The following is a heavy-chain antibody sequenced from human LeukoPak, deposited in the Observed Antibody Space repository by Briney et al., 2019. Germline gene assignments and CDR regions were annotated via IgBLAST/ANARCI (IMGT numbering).Heavy chain of an antibody. CDR1: GFTFSSYL. D-gene: IGHD3-9*01. J-gene: IGHJ4*02. CDR3: AKRGVYYDILTGQFEY. Sequence: GGSLRLSCAASGFTFSSYLMNWVRQAPGKGLEWVSGISGSGGSTYYAESVKGRFTISRDNSKNTLYLQMNSLRAEDTAVYYCAKRGVYYDILTGQFEYWGQGTLVTVSS. V-gene: IGHV3-23*01. CDR2: ISGSGGST.